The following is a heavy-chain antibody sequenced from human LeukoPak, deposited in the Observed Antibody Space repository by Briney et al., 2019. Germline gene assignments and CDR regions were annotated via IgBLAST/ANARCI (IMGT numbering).Heavy chain of an antibody. Sequence: TGGSLRLSCAASGFTFSDYYMSWIRQAPGKGLEWVSFISSSGTTIYYADSVKGRFTISRDNAKNSLYLQMNSLRAEDTAVYYCTKGPRAQEHSTHRFDDWGQGTLVTVSS. CDR1: GFTFSDYY. CDR2: ISSSGTTI. D-gene: IGHD1/OR15-1a*01. V-gene: IGHV3-11*01. J-gene: IGHJ4*02. CDR3: TKGPRAQEHSTHRFDD.